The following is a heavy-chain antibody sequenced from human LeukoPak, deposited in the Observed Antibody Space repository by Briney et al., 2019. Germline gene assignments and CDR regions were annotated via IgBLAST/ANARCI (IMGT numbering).Heavy chain of an antibody. V-gene: IGHV1-2*02. CDR2: INPDSGGT. CDR1: GYTFTSYY. J-gene: IGHJ3*01. CDR3: ARWLRGYSDILRRAFDV. Sequence: ASVKVSCKASGYTFTSYYLYWVRQAPGQGLEWMGWINPDSGGTIYAQKFQGRVTMTRDTSISTTYMELSRLASDDTAVYYCARWLRGYSDILRRAFDVWGQGTMVTVSS. D-gene: IGHD3-9*01.